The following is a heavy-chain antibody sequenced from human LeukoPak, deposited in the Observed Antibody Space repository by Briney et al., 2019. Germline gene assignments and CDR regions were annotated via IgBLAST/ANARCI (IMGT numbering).Heavy chain of an antibody. CDR1: GFTFSSYA. CDR2: ISGSGGST. V-gene: IGHV3-23*01. J-gene: IGHJ4*02. Sequence: SGGSLRLSCAASGFTFSSYAMSWVRQAPGKGLEWVSAISGSGGSTYYADSVKGRFTISRDNSKNTLYLQMNGLRAEDTAVYYCAKGVYYYDSSGYYHFDYWGQGTLVTVSS. CDR3: AKGVYYYDSSGYYHFDY. D-gene: IGHD3-22*01.